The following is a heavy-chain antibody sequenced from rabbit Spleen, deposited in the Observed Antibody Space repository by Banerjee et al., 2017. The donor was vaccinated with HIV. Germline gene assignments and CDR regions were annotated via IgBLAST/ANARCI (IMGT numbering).Heavy chain of an antibody. CDR1: EFDFSGNYY. D-gene: IGHD2-1*01. Sequence: QEQLVESGGGLVQPEGSLTLTCTASEFDFSGNYYICWFRQAPGKGPEWIACIFAGSSGNTYYASWAKGRFTISKTSSTTVTLQMTSLTAADTATYFCARGSATMTMVITGYYLGLWGPGTLVTVS. V-gene: IGHV1S45*01. J-gene: IGHJ4*01. CDR3: ARGSATMTMVITGYYLGL. CDR2: IFAGSSGNT.